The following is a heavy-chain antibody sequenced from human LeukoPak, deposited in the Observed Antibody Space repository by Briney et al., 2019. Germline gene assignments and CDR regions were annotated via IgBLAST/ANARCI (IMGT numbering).Heavy chain of an antibody. CDR1: GDSFSSNSAT. CDR2: TYYRSKSYN. Sequence: SQTLSLTCAMSGDSFSSNSATWDWHRPSPSRGLEWLGRTYYRSKSYNDYAVSVRTLITINPDTSKNQFSLQLSSVAPEDTAGYYWARGSVGGVGGLFDSWGEGTLV. D-gene: IGHD3-16*01. CDR3: ARGSVGGVGGLFDS. V-gene: IGHV6-1*01. J-gene: IGHJ4*02.